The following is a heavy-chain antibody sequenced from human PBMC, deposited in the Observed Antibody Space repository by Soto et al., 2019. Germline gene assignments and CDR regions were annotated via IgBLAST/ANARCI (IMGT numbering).Heavy chain of an antibody. CDR2: INTYHGNT. CDR1: GYTFTNYG. J-gene: IGHJ6*02. D-gene: IGHD6-13*01. V-gene: IGHV1-18*01. CDR3: ARSPGYSASWGYFYYGKKI. Sequence: QVQLVQSGAELKKPGASVKVCCKASGYTFTNYGISWVRQAPGQGLEWMGWINTYHGNTKYAQKLQGRVTMTKDTSTSTAYMELTSLRSDDTAVYYCARSPGYSASWGYFYYGKKIWGQGTTVIVSS.